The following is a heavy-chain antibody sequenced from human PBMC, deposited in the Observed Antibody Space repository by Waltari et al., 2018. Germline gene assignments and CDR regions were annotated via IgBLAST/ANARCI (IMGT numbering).Heavy chain of an antibody. V-gene: IGHV4-61*02. Sequence: QVQLQESGPGLVKPSQTLSLTCTVSGGSISSGSYYWSWIRQPAGKGLEWIGRIYTSGSTKYNPSLKSRVTFSVDTSMNQVSLKLDSVTAADAAVYYCARAKIGVAGFFDIWGQGTMVTVSS. CDR1: GGSISSGSYY. CDR3: ARAKIGVAGFFDI. J-gene: IGHJ3*02. CDR2: IYTSGST. D-gene: IGHD6-19*01.